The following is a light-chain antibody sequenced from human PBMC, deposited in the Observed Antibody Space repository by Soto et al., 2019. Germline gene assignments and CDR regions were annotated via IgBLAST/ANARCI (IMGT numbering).Light chain of an antibody. Sequence: QSALTQPASVSGSPGQSITISCTGTSSDVGGYNYVSWYQQHPGKAPKIMIYDVSNRPSGVSNRFSGSESGNTASLTISGLHTEDEADYYCSSYTSSSTLLYVFGTWTKLTVL. CDR2: DVS. J-gene: IGLJ1*01. V-gene: IGLV2-14*01. CDR1: SSDVGGYNY. CDR3: SSYTSSSTLLYV.